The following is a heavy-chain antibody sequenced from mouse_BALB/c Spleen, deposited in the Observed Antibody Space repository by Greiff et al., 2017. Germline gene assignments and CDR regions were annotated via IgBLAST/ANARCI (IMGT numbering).Heavy chain of an antibody. CDR2: INSNGGST. J-gene: IGHJ4*01. Sequence: DVKLVESGGGLVQPGGSLKLSCAASGFTFSSYGMSWVRQTPDKRLELVATINSNGGSTYYPDSVKGRFTISRDNAKNTLYLQMSSLKSEDTAMYYCARDEDYYAMDYWGQGTSVTVSS. CDR3: ARDEDYYAMDY. CDR1: GFTFSSYG. V-gene: IGHV5-6-3*01.